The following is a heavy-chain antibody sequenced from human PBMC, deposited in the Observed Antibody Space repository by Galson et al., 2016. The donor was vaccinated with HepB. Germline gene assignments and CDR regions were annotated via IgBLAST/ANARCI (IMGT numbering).Heavy chain of an antibody. CDR1: GFTFSAYA. J-gene: IGHJ3*01. CDR3: VADHGGLDCFDF. D-gene: IGHD4-23*01. Sequence: SLRLSCAASGFTFSAYAMAWARQAPGKGLEWVSGISDSGANTYYADSVRGRFSISRDDSKSTLYLQMTNLRVEDTALYYCVADHGGLDCFDFWGRGTMVT. V-gene: IGHV3-23*01. CDR2: ISDSGANT.